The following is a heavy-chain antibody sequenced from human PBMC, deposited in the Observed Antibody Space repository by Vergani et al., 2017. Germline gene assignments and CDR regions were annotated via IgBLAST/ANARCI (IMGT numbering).Heavy chain of an antibody. CDR1: GFTFSSYA. CDR2: ISGSGGST. J-gene: IGHJ3*02. CDR3: AKVVAVAGTPDAFDI. Sequence: EVQLLESGGGLVQPGGSLRLSCAASGFTFSSYAMSWVRQAPGKGLEWVSGISGSGGSTYYADSVKGRFTISRDNSKNTLYVQMNSLRAEDTAVYYCAKVVAVAGTPDAFDIWGQGTMVTVSS. V-gene: IGHV3-23*01. D-gene: IGHD6-19*01.